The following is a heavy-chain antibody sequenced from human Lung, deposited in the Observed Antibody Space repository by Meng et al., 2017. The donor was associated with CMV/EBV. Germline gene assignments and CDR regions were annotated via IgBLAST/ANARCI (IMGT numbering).Heavy chain of an antibody. CDR2: INPNSGGT. CDR3: ARVLEQELGGMGV. J-gene: IGHJ6*02. D-gene: IGHD6-13*01. CDR1: GYTFTGYY. Sequence: SXXVSXKASGYTFTGYYIHWVRQAPGQGLEWMGWINPNSGGTNYALKFQGRVTVNRDTSINTAYMELSRLRSDDSAVYYCARVLEQELGGMGVWGQGPTVTVSS. V-gene: IGHV1-2*02.